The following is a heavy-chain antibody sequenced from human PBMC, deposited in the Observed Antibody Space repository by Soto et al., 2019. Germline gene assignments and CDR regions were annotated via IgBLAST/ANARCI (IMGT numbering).Heavy chain of an antibody. V-gene: IGHV3-23*01. CDR2: ISGSGGST. CDR1: GFTFSSYA. Sequence: EVPLLESGGGVVQPGGSLRLSCAASGFTFSSYAIRWFRQAPVKGLEWVAAISGSGGSTYYADSVKGRFTIARDNSKNTLYLQMSSLRAEDTAVYYCARPGSGSYYDYWGQGTLVTVSS. CDR3: ARPGSGSYYDY. J-gene: IGHJ4*02. D-gene: IGHD1-26*01.